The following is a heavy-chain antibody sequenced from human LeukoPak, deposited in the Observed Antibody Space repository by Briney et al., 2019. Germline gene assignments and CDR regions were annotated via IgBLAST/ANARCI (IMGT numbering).Heavy chain of an antibody. CDR2: IKPDGSDK. D-gene: IGHD6-13*01. V-gene: IGHV3-7*03. Sequence: PGGSLRLSCAASGFTFSNYWMSWVRQAPGKGLEWVANIKPDGSDKYYVDSVRGRFTISRDNANNVLYLQMDTLRVEDTAVYYCARDDQNGYSSTWYMAYWGQGTLVTVSS. J-gene: IGHJ4*02. CDR1: GFTFSNYW. CDR3: ARDDQNGYSSTWYMAY.